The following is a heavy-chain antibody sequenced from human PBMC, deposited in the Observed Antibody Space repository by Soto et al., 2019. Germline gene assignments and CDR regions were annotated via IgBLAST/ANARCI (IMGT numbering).Heavy chain of an antibody. D-gene: IGHD3-22*01. CDR2: IKPDGSEK. J-gene: IGHJ3*02. Sequence: EVQLVESGGGLVQPGGSLRLSCAASGFTFSSYWMSWVRQAPGKGLEWVANIKPDGSEKWYVDSVKGRFTISRYNAKNSLYLQVNSLRAEDTAVYYCARGDYYDTTGPFSDAFDIWGQGTMVTVSS. V-gene: IGHV3-7*04. CDR1: GFTFSSYW. CDR3: ARGDYYDTTGPFSDAFDI.